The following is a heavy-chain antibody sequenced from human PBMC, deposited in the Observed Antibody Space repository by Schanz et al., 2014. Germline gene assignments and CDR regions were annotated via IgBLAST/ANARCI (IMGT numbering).Heavy chain of an antibody. CDR1: GFTFSDYY. J-gene: IGHJ6*02. Sequence: QVHLVESGGGLVKPGGSLRLSCAASGFTFSDYYMTWIRQAPGKGLEWVSCINGGGETTYYADSVRGRFTISRDNAKNSLFLQMNSLRAEDTAKYYCARGNYGMDVWGQGTTVTVSS. CDR2: INGGGETT. V-gene: IGHV3-11*01. CDR3: ARGNYGMDV.